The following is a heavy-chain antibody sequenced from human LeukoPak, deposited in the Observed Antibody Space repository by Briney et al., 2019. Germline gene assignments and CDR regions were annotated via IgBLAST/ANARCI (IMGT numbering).Heavy chain of an antibody. J-gene: IGHJ4*02. V-gene: IGHV3-23*01. CDR3: AKRVSYSSGSHFDY. CDR1: GFTFTHYP. D-gene: IGHD3-10*01. Sequence: GGSLRLSCAASGFTFTHYPMRWVRHAPGGGLEGVSILGADGVSTYYADSVKGRFTTSRDSSKNTLYLQMNSLRAEDSAIYYCAKRVSYSSGSHFDYWGQETLVTVSS. CDR2: LGADGVST.